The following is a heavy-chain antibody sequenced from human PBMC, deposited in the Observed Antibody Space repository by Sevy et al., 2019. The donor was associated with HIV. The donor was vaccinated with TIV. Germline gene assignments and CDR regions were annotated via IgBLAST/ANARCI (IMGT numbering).Heavy chain of an antibody. D-gene: IGHD2-2*01. CDR2: IWYDGGKK. J-gene: IGHJ4*02. CDR3: VREGVPAAIGFDY. Sequence: GGSLRLSCAAYGFTFSIYGMHWVRQAPGKGLEWVSTIWYDGGKKYYADSVKGRFTISRDNSKNTLYLQMNSLRAEDTAVYYCVREGVPAAIGFDYWGQGTLVTVSS. CDR1: GFTFSIYG. V-gene: IGHV3-33*01.